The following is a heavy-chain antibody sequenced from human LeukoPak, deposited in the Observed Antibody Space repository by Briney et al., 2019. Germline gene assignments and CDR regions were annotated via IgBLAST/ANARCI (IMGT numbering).Heavy chain of an antibody. J-gene: IGHJ3*02. D-gene: IGHD2-2*01. CDR1: GFTFDDYA. CDR3: ATSVVPGRTGAFDI. Sequence: GRSLRLSCAASGFTFDDYAMHWVRQAPGKGLEWVSSISWNSGIIGYADTVEGRFTISRDNAKNSLYLQMNSLRAEDTALYYCATSVVPGRTGAFDIGGQGTMVTVSP. CDR2: ISWNSGII. V-gene: IGHV3-9*01.